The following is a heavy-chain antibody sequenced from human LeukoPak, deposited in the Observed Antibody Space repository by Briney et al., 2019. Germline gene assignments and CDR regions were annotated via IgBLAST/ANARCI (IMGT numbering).Heavy chain of an antibody. Sequence: PSGTLSLTCAVSGGSISSSNWWSWVRQAPGKGLEWVSGINWDGSSTGYADSVKGRFTISRDNAKNSLYLQMNSLRAEDTALYYCARVLYSGYEADYWGQGTLVTVSS. CDR1: GGSISSSNW. CDR2: INWDGSST. V-gene: IGHV3-20*04. J-gene: IGHJ4*02. D-gene: IGHD5-12*01. CDR3: ARVLYSGYEADY.